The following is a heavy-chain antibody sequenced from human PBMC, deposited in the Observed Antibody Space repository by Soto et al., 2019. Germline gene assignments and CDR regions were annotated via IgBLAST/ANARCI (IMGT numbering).Heavy chain of an antibody. CDR1: GGSISTYY. J-gene: IGHJ6*02. Sequence: SETLYLTCTVAGGSISTYYWSWIRQPPGKGLEWIGYIYYSGSTSYNPSLKSRVTISVDTSKNQFSLKLRSVTAADTAVYYCASDRSSGWDQGYGMDVWGQGTTVTVSS. CDR3: ASDRSSGWDQGYGMDV. V-gene: IGHV4-59*01. D-gene: IGHD6-19*01. CDR2: IYYSGST.